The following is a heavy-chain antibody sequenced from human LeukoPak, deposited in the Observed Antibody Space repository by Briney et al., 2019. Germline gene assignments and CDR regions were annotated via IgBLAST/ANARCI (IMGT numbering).Heavy chain of an antibody. Sequence: GESLQISCQGSGSIFTSYWIGWARPLPGKGLEWMGIIYPGDSDTPYSPSYQGQVTISAHKSISTAYLQWSSLKASDTAMYYCARHLVQYCSSTSCSYYGMDVWGQGTTVTVSS. CDR3: ARHLVQYCSSTSCSYYGMDV. D-gene: IGHD2-2*01. V-gene: IGHV5-51*01. CDR2: IYPGDSDT. J-gene: IGHJ6*02. CDR1: GSIFTSYW.